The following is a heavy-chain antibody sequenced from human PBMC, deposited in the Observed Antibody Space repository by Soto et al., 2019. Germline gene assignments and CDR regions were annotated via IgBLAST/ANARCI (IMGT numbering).Heavy chain of an antibody. CDR3: ARDENGYYYYYGMDV. V-gene: IGHV4-30-4*01. D-gene: IGHD1-1*01. J-gene: IGHJ6*02. Sequence: PSETLSLTCTVSGGSISSGDYYWSWIRQPPGKGLEWIGYIYYSGSTYYNPSLKSRVTISVDTSKNQFSLKLSSVTAADTAVYYCARDENGYYYYYGMDVWGQGTTVTVPS. CDR1: GGSISSGDYY. CDR2: IYYSGST.